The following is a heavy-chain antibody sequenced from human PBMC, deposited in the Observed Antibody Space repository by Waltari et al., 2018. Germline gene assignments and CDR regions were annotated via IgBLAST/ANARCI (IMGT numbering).Heavy chain of an antibody. V-gene: IGHV3-7*04. CDR3: ARDWEGERPNFDY. D-gene: IGHD1-26*01. J-gene: IGHJ4*02. CDR2: IKEDGSKE. CDR1: GFRFSTYW. Sequence: EVQLVESGAGLVEPGGSLRPSCVASGFRFSTYWMSWVRQAPGKGLEWGADIKEDGSKEYYLGSVKGRFTISRDNAKNSVYLQMNSLRPEDTAVYYCARDWEGERPNFDYWGQGTLVTVSS.